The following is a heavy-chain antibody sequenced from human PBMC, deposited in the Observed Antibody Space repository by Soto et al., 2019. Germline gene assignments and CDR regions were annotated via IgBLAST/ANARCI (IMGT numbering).Heavy chain of an antibody. Sequence: PGGSLRLSCEVSGFNFNDYHMSWIRQAPGKGLEWIGYVYHTGRTSYNPSLKSRVSISMDTSKKQFSLNLDSVTAADTAVYFCARDFAYFDSWGQGTLVTVSS. CDR3: ARDFAYFDS. D-gene: IGHD3-3*01. J-gene: IGHJ4*02. CDR1: GFNFNDYH. CDR2: VYHTGRT. V-gene: IGHV4-59*01.